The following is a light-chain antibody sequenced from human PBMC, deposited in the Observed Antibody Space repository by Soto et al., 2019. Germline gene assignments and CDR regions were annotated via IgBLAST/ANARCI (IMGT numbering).Light chain of an antibody. CDR1: SSDVGGYNY. CDR3: SSYTSSSTLEV. Sequence: QSALTQPASVSGSPGQSITISCTGTSSDVGGYNYVSWYQQHPGKAPKLMIYDVSNRPSGVSKRFSGSKSGNTASLTISWFQAEDEADYYCSSYTSSSTLEVFGTGTKVTVL. V-gene: IGLV2-14*01. J-gene: IGLJ1*01. CDR2: DVS.